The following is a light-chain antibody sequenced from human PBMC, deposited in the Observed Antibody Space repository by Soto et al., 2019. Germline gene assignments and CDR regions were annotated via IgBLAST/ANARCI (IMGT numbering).Light chain of an antibody. Sequence: EIVTAQAPATLSVSPGERGTLSCRAGQSVSSNFAWYQQKPGQAPRLLIYDASTRATGIPARFSGSGSGTEFTLTITRLEPEDFAVYYCQQYGSSLITFGHGTRLEIK. CDR2: DAS. CDR3: QQYGSSLIT. V-gene: IGKV3-15*01. J-gene: IGKJ5*01. CDR1: QSVSSN.